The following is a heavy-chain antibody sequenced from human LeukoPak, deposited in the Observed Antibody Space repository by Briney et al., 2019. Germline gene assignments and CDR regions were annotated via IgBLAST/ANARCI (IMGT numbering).Heavy chain of an antibody. J-gene: IGHJ5*02. D-gene: IGHD3-3*01. V-gene: IGHV1-18*01. Sequence: ASVKVSCKASGYTFTSYGISWVRQAPGQGLEWRGWISAFNGNTNYAQKLQGRVTMTRDTSTSTAYMELRSLRSDDTAVYYCARDADYDFWSRYRNWFDPWGQGTLVSVSS. CDR2: ISAFNGNT. CDR1: GYTFTSYG. CDR3: ARDADYDFWSRYRNWFDP.